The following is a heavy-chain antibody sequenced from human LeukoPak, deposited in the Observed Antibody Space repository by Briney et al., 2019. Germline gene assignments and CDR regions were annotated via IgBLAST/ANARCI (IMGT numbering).Heavy chain of an antibody. CDR1: GFTFNNYP. V-gene: IGHV3-21*01. Sequence: GGSRRLSCVASGFTFNNYPMSWVRQAPGKGLEWVSSISSSSSYIYYADSVKGRFTISRDNAKNSLYLQMNSLRAEDTAVYYCASSIVGAIYYFDYWGQGTLVTVSS. D-gene: IGHD1-26*01. J-gene: IGHJ4*02. CDR2: ISSSSSYI. CDR3: ASSIVGAIYYFDY.